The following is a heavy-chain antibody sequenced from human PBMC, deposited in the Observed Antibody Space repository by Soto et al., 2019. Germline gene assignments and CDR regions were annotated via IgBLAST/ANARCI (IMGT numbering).Heavy chain of an antibody. CDR2: IYPGDSEI. Sequence: VQLVQSGAEVKKSGESLKMSCKGSGYSFTTYWIAWVRQMPGKGLEWMGNIYPGDSEIRYNPSFKGQVTISADKSVSTAYLQWSSLKVSDTAVYYGARAREGGYGGYDAPLDYWGQGTPVTVSS. J-gene: IGHJ4*02. CDR1: GYSFTTYW. V-gene: IGHV5-51*01. CDR3: ARAREGGYGGYDAPLDY. D-gene: IGHD5-12*01.